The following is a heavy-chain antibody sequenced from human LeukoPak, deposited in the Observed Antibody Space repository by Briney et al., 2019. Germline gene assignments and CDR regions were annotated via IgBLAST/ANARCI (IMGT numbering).Heavy chain of an antibody. CDR2: INPNSGGT. CDR3: ARVVPRIVVVPAAPGWFDP. CDR1: GYTFTGYY. V-gene: IGHV1-2*02. J-gene: IGHJ5*02. D-gene: IGHD2-2*01. Sequence: ASVKVSCKASGYTFTGYYMHWVRQAPGQGLEWMGWINPNSGGTNYAQKFQGRVTMTGDTSISTAYMELSRLRSDDTAVYYCARVVPRIVVVPAAPGWFDPWGQGTLVTVSS.